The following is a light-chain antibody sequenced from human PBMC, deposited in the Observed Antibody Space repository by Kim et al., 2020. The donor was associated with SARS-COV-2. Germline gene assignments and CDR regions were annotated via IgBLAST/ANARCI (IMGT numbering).Light chain of an antibody. CDR2: DNN. CDR3: QSYDSSLRASV. CDR1: SSNRGAGFD. J-gene: IGLJ3*02. V-gene: IGLV1-40*01. Sequence: VTMSCTGSSSNRGAGFDVHWYKQLPGTAPRLLIYDNNNRPSGVPDRVSASKSGTSASLAIAGLQAEDEADYYCQSYDSSLRASVFGGGTQLTVL.